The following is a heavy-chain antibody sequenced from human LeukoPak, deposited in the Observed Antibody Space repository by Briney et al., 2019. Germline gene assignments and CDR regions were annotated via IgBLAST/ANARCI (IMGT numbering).Heavy chain of an antibody. Sequence: GGSLRLSCAASGFTFSSYGMHWVRQAPGKGLEWVAVIWYDGSNKYYADSVKGRFTISRDNSKNTLYLQMNSLRAEDTAVYYCARVKGSGSYYPTDYWGHGTLVTVSS. CDR2: IWYDGSNK. V-gene: IGHV3-33*01. CDR3: ARVKGSGSYYPTDY. D-gene: IGHD3-10*01. J-gene: IGHJ4*01. CDR1: GFTFSSYG.